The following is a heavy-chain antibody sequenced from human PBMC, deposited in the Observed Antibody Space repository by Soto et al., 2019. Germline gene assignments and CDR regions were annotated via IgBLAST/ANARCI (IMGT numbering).Heavy chain of an antibody. CDR1: VGSFSGYY. J-gene: IGHJ6*01. CDR3: AREVQLWLNGMDV. CDR2: INHSGST. Sequence: ETLSLTCAVYVGSFSGYYWSWIGQPPGKGLEWIGEINHSGSTNYNPSLKSRVTISVDTSKNQFSLKLSSVTAADTAVYYCAREVQLWLNGMDVWGQGTPVTVSS. V-gene: IGHV4-34*01. D-gene: IGHD5-18*01.